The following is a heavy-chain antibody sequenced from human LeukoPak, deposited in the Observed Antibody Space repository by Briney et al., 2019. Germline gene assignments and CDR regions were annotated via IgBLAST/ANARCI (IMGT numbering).Heavy chain of an antibody. CDR1: GFTFDDYA. Sequence: GRSLRLSRAASGFTFDDYAMHWVRQAPGKGLEWVSGINWNSVRIVYADSVKGRFTISRDNTKNSLYLQMNSLRAEDTALYYCAKDMGDFWTGYPMDVWGKGTTVTVSS. CDR2: INWNSVRI. CDR3: AKDMGDFWTGYPMDV. D-gene: IGHD3/OR15-3a*01. J-gene: IGHJ6*03. V-gene: IGHV3-9*01.